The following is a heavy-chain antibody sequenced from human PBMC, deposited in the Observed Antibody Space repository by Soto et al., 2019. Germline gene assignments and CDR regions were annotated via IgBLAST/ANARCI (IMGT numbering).Heavy chain of an antibody. CDR1: GGALSDYA. V-gene: IGHV1-69*12. CDR2: IMPIFSAP. J-gene: IGHJ6*02. Sequence: QVQLVQSGAEVKKPGSSVKVSCKASGGALSDYAFSWVRQAPGQGLEWLGGIMPIFSAPDYAQKFQGRVTITADEFTRTAYMEMNSLRSEDTAVYYCASWLKGPDIGNYYYGMDVWGQGTTVTVS. CDR3: ASWLKGPDIGNYYYGMDV. D-gene: IGHD2-15*01.